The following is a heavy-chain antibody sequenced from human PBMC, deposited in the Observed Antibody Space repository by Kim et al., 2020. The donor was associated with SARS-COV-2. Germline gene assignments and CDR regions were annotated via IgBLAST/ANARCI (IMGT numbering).Heavy chain of an antibody. V-gene: IGHV4-39*01. Sequence: SETLSLTCTVSGGSISSSSYYWGWIRQPPGKGLEWIGSIYYSGSTYYNPSLKSRVTISVDTSKNQFSLKLSSVTAADTAVYYCARVVGATTCWFDPWGQGTLVTVSS. J-gene: IGHJ5*02. CDR1: GGSISSSSYY. CDR3: ARVVGATTCWFDP. D-gene: IGHD1-26*01. CDR2: IYYSGST.